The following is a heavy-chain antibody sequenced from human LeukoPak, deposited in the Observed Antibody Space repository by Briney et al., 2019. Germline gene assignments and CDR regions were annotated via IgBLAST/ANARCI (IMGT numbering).Heavy chain of an antibody. Sequence: GESLKISCEGSGYSFTDYWIGWVRQMPGKGLEWMGIISPGDSDTRYSPSFQGQVTISADKSISTAYLQWSSLKASDTAMYYCARHSGGSSSQLDYWGQGTLVTVSS. CDR3: ARHSGGSSSQLDY. D-gene: IGHD6-6*01. CDR2: ISPGDSDT. CDR1: GYSFTDYW. V-gene: IGHV5-51*01. J-gene: IGHJ4*02.